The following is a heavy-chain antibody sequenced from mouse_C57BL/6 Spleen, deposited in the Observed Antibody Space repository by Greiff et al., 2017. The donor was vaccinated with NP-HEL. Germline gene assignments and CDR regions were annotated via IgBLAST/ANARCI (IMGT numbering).Heavy chain of an antibody. CDR3: TRGDGYYKKGAMDY. D-gene: IGHD2-3*01. V-gene: IGHV5-9-1*02. J-gene: IGHJ4*01. CDR2: ISSGGDYI. Sequence: EVKLMESGEGLVKPGGSLKLSCAASGFTFSSYAMSWVRQTPEKRLEWVAYISSGGDYIYYADTVKGRFTISRDNARNTLYLQMSSLKSEDTAMYYCTRGDGYYKKGAMDYWGQGTSVTVSS. CDR1: GFTFSSYA.